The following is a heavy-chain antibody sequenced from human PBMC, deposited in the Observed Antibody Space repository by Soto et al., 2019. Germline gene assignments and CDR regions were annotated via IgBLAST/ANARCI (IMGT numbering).Heavy chain of an antibody. CDR3: ALALAGTPGMDV. CDR2: IIPILGIA. Sequence: QVQLVQSGAEVKKPGSSVKVSCKASGGTFSSYTISWVRQAVGQGLEWMGRIIPILGIANYAQKFQGRVTITPKKPTTTAKRGLRGRELEETAVNNLALALAGTPGMDVWGQGTTVTVSS. V-gene: IGHV1-69*02. D-gene: IGHD6-19*01. CDR1: GGTFSSYT. J-gene: IGHJ6*02.